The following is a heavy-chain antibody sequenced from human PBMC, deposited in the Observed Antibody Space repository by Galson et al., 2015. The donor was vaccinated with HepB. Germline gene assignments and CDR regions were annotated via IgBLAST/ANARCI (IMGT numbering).Heavy chain of an antibody. CDR2: TFYRSKWYS. V-gene: IGHV6-1*01. J-gene: IGHJ4*02. D-gene: IGHD6-19*01. CDR1: GDSVSSNSAV. CDR3: ARRITVAGSPQFDY. Sequence: CAISGDSVSSNSAVWNWIRQSPSRGLEWLGRTFYRSKWYSDYAVSVKGRMTINPDTSKNQFSLQLNSVTPEDTAVNYCARRITVAGSPQFDYWGQGTLVTVSS.